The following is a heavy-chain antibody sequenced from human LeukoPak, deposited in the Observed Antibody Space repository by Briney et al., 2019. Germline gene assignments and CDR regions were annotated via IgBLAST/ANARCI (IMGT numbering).Heavy chain of an antibody. CDR2: INPNSGGT. CDR3: ARGSGLEGFDY. CDR1: GYTFSGFY. J-gene: IGHJ4*02. D-gene: IGHD6-19*01. V-gene: IGHV1-2*02. Sequence: ASVKVSCKASGYTFSGFYIHWVRQAPGQGLEWMGWINPNSGGTNYPQKFQGRVTMTTTTSISTVYMELSRVRSGDTAMYYCARGSGLEGFDYWGQGTLVTVSS.